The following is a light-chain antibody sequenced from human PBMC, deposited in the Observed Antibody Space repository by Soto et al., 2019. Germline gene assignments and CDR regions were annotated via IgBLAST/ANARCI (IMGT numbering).Light chain of an antibody. J-gene: IGLJ2*01. CDR2: SSN. Sequence: QSVLTRPPSASGTPGQRVTISCSGSNSNVGSNTVNWYQQLPGTAPKLLINSSNQRPSGVPDRFSGSKSGTSASLAISGLQSEDEADYYCAAWDDSLNFVVFGGGTQLTVL. CDR1: NSNVGSNT. V-gene: IGLV1-44*01. CDR3: AAWDDSLNFVV.